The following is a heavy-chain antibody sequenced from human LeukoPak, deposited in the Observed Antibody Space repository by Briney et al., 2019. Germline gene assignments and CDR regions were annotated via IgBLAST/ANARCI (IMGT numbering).Heavy chain of an antibody. V-gene: IGHV3-74*01. CDR1: EFTFSSYW. CDR3: VRGGKTSNYFDY. Sequence: SGGSLRLSCAASEFTFSSYWMHWVRQAPGKGLVWVSRINSDVTLTTYADSVKGQFTISRDNAKNTLYLQMNSLRAEDTAVYYCVRGGKTSNYFDYWGQGNLVTVSS. CDR2: INSDVTLT. J-gene: IGHJ4*02.